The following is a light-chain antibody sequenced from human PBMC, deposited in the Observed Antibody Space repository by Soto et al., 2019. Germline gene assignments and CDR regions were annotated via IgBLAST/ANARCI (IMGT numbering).Light chain of an antibody. Sequence: EVGLTQSPGTLSLSPGERATLSCRASQSVSNNYLAWYQQKPGQSPKLLIFGSSDRATGIPGRFSGSGSGTDFTLTISSLEPEDFAVYYCQQYGSSPPYTFGQGTKLEIK. J-gene: IGKJ2*01. CDR2: GSS. V-gene: IGKV3-20*01. CDR1: QSVSNNY. CDR3: QQYGSSPPYT.